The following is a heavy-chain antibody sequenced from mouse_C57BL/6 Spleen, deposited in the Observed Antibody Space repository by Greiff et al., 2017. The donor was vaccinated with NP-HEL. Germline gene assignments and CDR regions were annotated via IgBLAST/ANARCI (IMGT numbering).Heavy chain of an antibody. CDR1: GYTFTTYP. J-gene: IGHJ1*03. Sequence: VQLQQSGAELVKPGASVKMSCKASGYTFTTYPIEWMKQNHGKSLEWIGNFNPYNDDTKYNEKFKGKATLTVEKSSSTVYLELSRLTSDDSAVYYCARGDYYGSSYGWYFDVWGTGTTVTVSS. D-gene: IGHD1-1*01. CDR3: ARGDYYGSSYGWYFDV. CDR2: FNPYNDDT. V-gene: IGHV1-47*01.